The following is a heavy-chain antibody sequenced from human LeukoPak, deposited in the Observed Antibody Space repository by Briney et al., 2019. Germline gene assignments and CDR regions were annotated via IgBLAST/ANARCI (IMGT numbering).Heavy chain of an antibody. CDR3: ARDLVDIVVVPAADMDV. Sequence: PGGSLSLSCAASGFTFSSYSMNWVRQAPGKGLEWVSSISSSSSYIYYAASVKGRFTISRDNAKNSLYLQMNSLRAEDTAVYYCARDLVDIVVVPAADMDVWGKGTTVTVSS. V-gene: IGHV3-21*01. D-gene: IGHD2-2*03. J-gene: IGHJ6*03. CDR1: GFTFSSYS. CDR2: ISSSSSYI.